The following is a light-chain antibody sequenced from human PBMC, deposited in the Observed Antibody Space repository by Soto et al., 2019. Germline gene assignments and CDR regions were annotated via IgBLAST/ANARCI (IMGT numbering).Light chain of an antibody. CDR1: QDIRKY. V-gene: IGKV1-33*01. CDR3: QQYNKWPLT. J-gene: IGKJ1*01. Sequence: IQMTQSPSSLSASVGDRVTITCQATQDIRKYLNWYQQKPGKAPKLLIYDASTRATGIPVRFSGSASGTEFTLTISSLQSEDFTVYYCQQYNKWPLTFGQGTKVDIK. CDR2: DAS.